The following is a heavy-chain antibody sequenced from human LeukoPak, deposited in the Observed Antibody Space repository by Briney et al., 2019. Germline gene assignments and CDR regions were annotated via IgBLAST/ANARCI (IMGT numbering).Heavy chain of an antibody. Sequence: GASLRLSCAASGFSFSNYYMHWVRQRLGKGLEWVSRIKHDGTNTNYADSVKGRFTISRDNARNTLFLQMNTLRDEDTAIYYCARRSIIGRTDYFDYWGQGTLVTVSS. J-gene: IGHJ4*02. CDR1: GFSFSNYY. V-gene: IGHV3-74*01. D-gene: IGHD1-20*01. CDR2: IKHDGTNT. CDR3: ARRSIIGRTDYFDY.